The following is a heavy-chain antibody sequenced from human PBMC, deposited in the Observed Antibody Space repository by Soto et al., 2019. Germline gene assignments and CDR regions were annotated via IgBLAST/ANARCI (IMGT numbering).Heavy chain of an antibody. V-gene: IGHV3-66*01. D-gene: IGHD5-12*01. J-gene: IGHJ4*02. CDR1: GFTVSSNY. Sequence: HPGGSLRLSCAASGFTVSSNYMSWVRQAPGKGLEWVSVIYSGGSTYYADSVKGRFTISRDNSKNTLYLQMNSLRAEDTAVYYCARDLLLSGYDSSRRDYWGQGTLVTVSS. CDR3: ARDLLLSGYDSSRRDY. CDR2: IYSGGST.